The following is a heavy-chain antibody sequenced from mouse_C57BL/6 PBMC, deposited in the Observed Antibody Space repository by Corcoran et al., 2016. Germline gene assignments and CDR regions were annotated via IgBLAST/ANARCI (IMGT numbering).Heavy chain of an antibody. CDR1: GYTFTTYG. Sequence: QIQLVQSGPELKKPGETVKISCKASGYTFTTYGMSWVKQAPGKGLKWMGWINTYSGVPTYADDFKGRFAFSLETSASTAYLQINNLKNEDTATYFCARDYYGSTYYFDYWGQGTTLIVSS. CDR2: INTYSGVP. V-gene: IGHV9-3*01. D-gene: IGHD1-1*01. CDR3: ARDYYGSTYYFDY. J-gene: IGHJ2*01.